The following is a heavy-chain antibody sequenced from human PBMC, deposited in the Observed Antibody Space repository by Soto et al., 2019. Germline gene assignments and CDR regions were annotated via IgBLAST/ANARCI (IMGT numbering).Heavy chain of an antibody. Sequence: QVQLVESGGGVVQSGRSLRLSCAASGFTFTSYGMHWVRQAPGQGLEWVAVIWYHGRNEYYADSVKGRFTISRDNSKNTVYLQMNSLRAKGTAVYYCARDDDTRGHSSKFHYWGQGPQVTVSS. D-gene: IGHD3-22*01. J-gene: IGHJ4*02. CDR2: IWYHGRNE. V-gene: IGHV3-33*01. CDR1: GFTFTSYG. CDR3: ARDDDTRGHSSKFHY.